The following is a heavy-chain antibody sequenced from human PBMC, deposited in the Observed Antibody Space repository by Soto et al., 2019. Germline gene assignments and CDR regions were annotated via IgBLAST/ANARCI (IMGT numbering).Heavy chain of an antibody. Sequence: GGSLRLSCAASGFTVSSNYMSWVRQAPGKGLEWVSVIYSGGSTYYADSVKGRFTISRDNSKNTLYLQMNSLRAEDTAVYYCARGIARHGYSYDYYYYYGMDVWGQGTTVTVSS. V-gene: IGHV3-53*01. D-gene: IGHD5-18*01. CDR2: IYSGGST. CDR3: ARGIARHGYSYDYYYYYGMDV. CDR1: GFTVSSNY. J-gene: IGHJ6*02.